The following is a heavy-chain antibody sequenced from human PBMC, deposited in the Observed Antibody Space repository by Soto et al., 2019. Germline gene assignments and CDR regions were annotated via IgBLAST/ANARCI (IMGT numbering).Heavy chain of an antibody. CDR1: GGSISSGGYY. D-gene: IGHD1-26*01. Sequence: ASETLSLTCTVSGGSISSGGYYWSWIRQYPGKGLEWIGYIYYSGSTYYNPSLKSRVTISVDTSKNQFSLKLSSVTAADTAVYYCARVSGSYSKCYFDYWGQGTLVTVSS. CDR3: ARVSGSYSKCYFDY. J-gene: IGHJ4*02. V-gene: IGHV4-31*03. CDR2: IYYSGST.